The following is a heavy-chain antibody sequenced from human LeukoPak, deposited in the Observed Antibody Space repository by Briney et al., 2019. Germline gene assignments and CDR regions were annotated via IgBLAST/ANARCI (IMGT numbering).Heavy chain of an antibody. CDR1: TGSFSGYF. Sequence: PSETLSLTCAVPTGSFSGYFWSWLRHPPGKGLGWIGEIIQSGTTNYNPSPKTRVTISEDTSKNQFSLKMTSMTAADTAVYYCARARGQQVPIRHYFDPWGQGTLVTVSS. CDR2: IIQSGTT. J-gene: IGHJ5*02. CDR3: ARARGQQVPIRHYFDP. D-gene: IGHD6-13*01. V-gene: IGHV4-34*12.